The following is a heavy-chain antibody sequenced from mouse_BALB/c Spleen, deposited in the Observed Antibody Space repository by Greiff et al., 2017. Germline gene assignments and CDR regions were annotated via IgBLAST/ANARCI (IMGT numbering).Heavy chain of an antibody. CDR3: ARSDGYYSIDD. CDR1: GFTFSSFG. Sequence: DVMLVESGGGLVQPGGSRKLSCAASGFTFSSFGMHWVRQAPEKGLEWVAYISSGSSTIYYADTVKGRFTISRDNPKNTLFLQMTSLRSEDTAMYYCARSDGYYSIDDWGQGTSVTVSS. CDR2: ISSGSSTI. J-gene: IGHJ4*01. D-gene: IGHD1-2*01. V-gene: IGHV5-17*02.